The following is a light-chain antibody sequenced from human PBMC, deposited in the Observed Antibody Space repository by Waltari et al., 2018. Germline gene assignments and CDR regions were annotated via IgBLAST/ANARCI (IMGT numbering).Light chain of an antibody. CDR3: QQYNDYLGT. Sequence: DIQMTQSPSTLSASVGDRVTITCRASQSISTWLAWYQQKPGKAPKLLIYAASHLESGFPSRFSGSGSGTEFTLTISSLQPDDFATYYCQQYNDYLGTFGPGTKVEI. CDR1: QSISTW. J-gene: IGKJ1*01. V-gene: IGKV1-5*03. CDR2: AAS.